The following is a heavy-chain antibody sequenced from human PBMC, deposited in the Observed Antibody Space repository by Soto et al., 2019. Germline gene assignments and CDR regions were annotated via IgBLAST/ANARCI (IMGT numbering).Heavy chain of an antibody. CDR2: IYSGGST. CDR1: VFTVSSNY. Sequence: QAVGSVRLSCAASVFTVSSNYMSWVRQSPGKGLEWVSVIYSGGSTYYADSVKGRFTISRDNSKNTLYLQMNSLRAEDTAVYYCASLNPRSYWRQGTLVTVSS. J-gene: IGHJ4*02. V-gene: IGHV3-53*01. CDR3: ASLNPRSY.